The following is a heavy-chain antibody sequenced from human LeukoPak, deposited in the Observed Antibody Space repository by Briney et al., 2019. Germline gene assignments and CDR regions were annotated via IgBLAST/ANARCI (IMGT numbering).Heavy chain of an antibody. J-gene: IGHJ5*02. D-gene: IGHD3-22*01. Sequence: ASVKVSCKASGYTFTSYDINWVRQATGQGLEWMGWMNPNSGNRGYAQKFQGRVTMTRNTSISTAYMELRRLRSEATAAYYCATERTYCYDSSGYTSFDTWGQGTLVTVSS. V-gene: IGHV1-8*01. CDR2: MNPNSGNR. CDR1: GYTFTSYD. CDR3: ATERTYCYDSSGYTSFDT.